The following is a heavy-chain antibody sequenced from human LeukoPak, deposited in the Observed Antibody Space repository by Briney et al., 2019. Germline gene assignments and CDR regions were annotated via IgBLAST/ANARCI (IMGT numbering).Heavy chain of an antibody. CDR2: INGDGSST. V-gene: IGHV3-74*01. D-gene: IGHD3-22*01. Sequence: GGCLRLSRAPSRFTFSSYWMHCVRQDPVDGLLWVSRINGDGSSTDYADSEKGRFTISRDNAKNTVYLQMNSLKAEDTAVYYCVRGYSSGYRLDYWGQVTLVTVSS. CDR1: RFTFSSYW. CDR3: VRGYSSGYRLDY. J-gene: IGHJ4*02.